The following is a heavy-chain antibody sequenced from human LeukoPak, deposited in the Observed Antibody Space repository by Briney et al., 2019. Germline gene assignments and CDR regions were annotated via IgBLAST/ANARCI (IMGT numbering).Heavy chain of an antibody. CDR3: AKGYSGYDDAFDI. J-gene: IGHJ3*02. D-gene: IGHD5-12*01. Sequence: GGSLRLSCAASGFTFSAYGMHWVRQAPGKGLEWVAFIRYDGSNKYYADSVKGRFTISRDNSKNTLYLQMNSLRAEDTAVYYCAKGYSGYDDAFDIWGQGTMVTVSS. V-gene: IGHV3-30*02. CDR2: IRYDGSNK. CDR1: GFTFSAYG.